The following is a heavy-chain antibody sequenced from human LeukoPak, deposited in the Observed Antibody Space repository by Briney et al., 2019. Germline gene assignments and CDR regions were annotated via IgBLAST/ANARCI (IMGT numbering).Heavy chain of an antibody. CDR3: ARGEIWVNYDILAGPDY. J-gene: IGHJ4*02. D-gene: IGHD3-9*01. Sequence: GGSLRLSCAASGFTFSSYAMSWVRQAPGKGLEWVSSISSSSSYIYYADSVKGRFTISRDNAKNSLYLQMNSLRAEDTAVYYCARGEIWVNYDILAGPDYWGQGTLVTVSS. CDR2: ISSSSSYI. CDR1: GFTFSSYA. V-gene: IGHV3-21*01.